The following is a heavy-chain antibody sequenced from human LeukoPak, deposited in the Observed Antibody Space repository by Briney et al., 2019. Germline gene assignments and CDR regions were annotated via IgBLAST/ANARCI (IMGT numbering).Heavy chain of an antibody. CDR2: IKQDGSEK. CDR3: ARFIAAAGTFDY. J-gene: IGHJ4*02. V-gene: IGHV3-7*04. Sequence: GGSLRLSCAASGFTVSSNYMSWVRQAPGKGLEWVANIKQDGSEKYYVDSVKGRFTISRDNAKNSLYLQMNSLRAEDTAVYYCARFIAAAGTFDYWGQGTLVTVSS. D-gene: IGHD6-13*01. CDR1: GFTVSSNY.